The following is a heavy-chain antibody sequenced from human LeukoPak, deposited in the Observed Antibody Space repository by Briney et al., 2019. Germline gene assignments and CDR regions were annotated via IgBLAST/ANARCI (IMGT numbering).Heavy chain of an antibody. J-gene: IGHJ4*02. V-gene: IGHV1-69*13. Sequence: SVNVSCKASGGTFSSYAISWVRQAPGQGLEWMGGIIPIFGTANYAQKFQGRVTITADESTSTAYMELSSLRSEDTAVYYCARPRRAYYDFWSGYYSHSFDYWGQGTLVTVSS. D-gene: IGHD3-3*01. CDR3: ARPRRAYYDFWSGYYSHSFDY. CDR2: IIPIFGTA. CDR1: GGTFSSYA.